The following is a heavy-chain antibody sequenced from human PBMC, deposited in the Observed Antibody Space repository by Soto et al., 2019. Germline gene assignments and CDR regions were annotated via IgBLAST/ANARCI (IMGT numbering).Heavy chain of an antibody. Sequence: GGSLRLSCAASGFTFSSYGMHWVRQAPGKGLEWVAVISYDGSNKYYADSVKGRFTISRDNSKNTLYLQMNSLRAEDTAVYYCAKDLSNLYYYGMDVWGQGTTVTVSS. D-gene: IGHD2-8*01. V-gene: IGHV3-30*18. CDR2: ISYDGSNK. CDR3: AKDLSNLYYYGMDV. J-gene: IGHJ6*02. CDR1: GFTFSSYG.